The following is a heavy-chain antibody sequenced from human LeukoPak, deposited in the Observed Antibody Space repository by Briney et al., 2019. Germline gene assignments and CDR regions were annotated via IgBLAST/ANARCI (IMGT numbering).Heavy chain of an antibody. CDR2: ISSSSSYI. D-gene: IGHD3-22*01. V-gene: IGHV3-21*01. J-gene: IGHJ3*02. CDR3: ARVLYYDSSGYWPHDAFDI. CDR1: GFTFSSYS. Sequence: GGFLRLSCAASGFTFSSYSMNWVRQAPGKGLEWVSSISSSSSYIYYADSVKGRFTISRDNAKNSLYLQMNSLRAEETAVYYCARVLYYDSSGYWPHDAFDIWGQGTMVTVSS.